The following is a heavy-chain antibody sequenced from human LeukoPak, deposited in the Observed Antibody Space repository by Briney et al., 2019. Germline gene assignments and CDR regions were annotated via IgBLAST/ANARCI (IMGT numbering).Heavy chain of an antibody. D-gene: IGHD6-19*01. J-gene: IGHJ4*02. V-gene: IGHV3-9*03. Sequence: GGSLRLSCAASGFTFDDYAMHWVRQAPGKGLEWVSGISWNSGSIGYADSVKGRFTISRDNAENSLYLQMNSLRAEDMALYYCAKGYSSGWYLGPADYWGQGTLVTVSS. CDR2: ISWNSGSI. CDR3: AKGYSSGWYLGPADY. CDR1: GFTFDDYA.